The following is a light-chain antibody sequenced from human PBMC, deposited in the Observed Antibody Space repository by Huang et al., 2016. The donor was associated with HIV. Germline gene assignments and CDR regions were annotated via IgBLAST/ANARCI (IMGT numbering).Light chain of an antibody. CDR1: QTVDMY. V-gene: IGKV1-39*01. CDR3: QQTYNVPRT. CDR2: AAS. Sequence: DIQMTQSPSSLSASIGDRFTMSCRASQTVDMYLNWYQQTPGRAPKLLIYAASNLQSDFPSMFSGTGSGTNFTLTISSLQPEDFVIYFCQQTYNVPRTFGQGTALEIK. J-gene: IGKJ2*01.